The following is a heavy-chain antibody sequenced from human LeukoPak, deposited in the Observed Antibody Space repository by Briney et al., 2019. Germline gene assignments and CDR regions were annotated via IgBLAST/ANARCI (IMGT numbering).Heavy chain of an antibody. D-gene: IGHD6-6*01. CDR2: ISDNGGST. Sequence: PGGSLRLSCAASGFTFSSYAMHWVRQAPGKGLEYVSTISDNGGSTFYANSVKGRFTISRDNSKNTLYLQMGSLRPEDMAVYYCGRALIAARPDSLFDYWGQGTLVTVSS. CDR1: GFTFSSYA. V-gene: IGHV3-64*01. J-gene: IGHJ4*02. CDR3: GRALIAARPDSLFDY.